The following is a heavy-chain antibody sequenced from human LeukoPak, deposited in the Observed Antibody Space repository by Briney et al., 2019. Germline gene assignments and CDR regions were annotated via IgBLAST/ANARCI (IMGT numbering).Heavy chain of an antibody. CDR1: VCSFNNYR. J-gene: IGHJ4*02. CDR2: IKQDGSEK. Sequence: HPGGSLRLSCVASVCSFNNYRMTWVRQAPWKGLEWVVNIKQDGSEKQYVDSVKGRFAISRDNAKKSLYLQINTLRAEDTAVYYCVRGPQIAATSYWGQGTLVTVSS. D-gene: IGHD6-25*01. CDR3: VRGPQIAATSY. V-gene: IGHV3-7*03.